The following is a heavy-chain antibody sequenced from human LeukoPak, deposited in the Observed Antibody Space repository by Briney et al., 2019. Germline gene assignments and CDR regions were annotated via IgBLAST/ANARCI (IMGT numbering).Heavy chain of an antibody. D-gene: IGHD4-17*01. V-gene: IGHV1-2*04. CDR3: ARYHGDYGVDP. J-gene: IGHJ5*02. CDR1: GYTFTGYY. Sequence: VSVKVSCKASGYTFTGYYMHWVRQAPGQGLEWMGWINPNSGGTNYAQKFQGWVTMTRDTSISTAYMELSRLRSDDTAVYYCARYHGDYGVDPWGQGTLVTVSS. CDR2: INPNSGGT.